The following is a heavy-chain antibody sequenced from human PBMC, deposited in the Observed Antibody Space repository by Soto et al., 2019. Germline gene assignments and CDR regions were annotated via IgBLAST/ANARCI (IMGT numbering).Heavy chain of an antibody. CDR3: ARDLFPYCSSTSCSPYYFDY. D-gene: IGHD2-2*01. CDR2: IIPIFGTA. V-gene: IGHV1-69*13. Sequence: GASVKVSCKASGGTFSSYAISWVRQAPGQGLEWMGGIIPIFGTANYAQKFQGRVTITADESTSTAYMELSSLRSEDTAVYYCARDLFPYCSSTSCSPYYFDYWGQGTLVTVSS. J-gene: IGHJ4*02. CDR1: GGTFSSYA.